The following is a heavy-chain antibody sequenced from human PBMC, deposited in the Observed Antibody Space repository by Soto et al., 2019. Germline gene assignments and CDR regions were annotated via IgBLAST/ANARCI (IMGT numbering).Heavy chain of an antibody. J-gene: IGHJ4*02. CDR1: GFTFGAYA. D-gene: IGHD2-21*02. Sequence: PGGSLRLSCAASGFTFGAYAFHWVRQAPGKGLEWLSVISYDGRETHYADSVEGRFIISRDSSKKTAYLQMNSLRGDDTAVYFCATDPVAVTGSFIDSWGQGTLVTVSS. CDR3: ATDPVAVTGSFIDS. V-gene: IGHV3-30-3*01. CDR2: ISYDGRET.